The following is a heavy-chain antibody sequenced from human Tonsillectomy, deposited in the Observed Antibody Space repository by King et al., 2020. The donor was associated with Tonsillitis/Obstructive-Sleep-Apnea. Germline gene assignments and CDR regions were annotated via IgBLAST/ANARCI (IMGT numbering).Heavy chain of an antibody. V-gene: IGHV3-9*01. Sequence: VQLVESGGGLVQPGRSLRLSCAASGFTFDDYAMYWVRQAPGKGLEWVSGISWNSGKIDYADSVKGRFTISRDNAKNSLYLQMNSLRAEDTALYYCAKDILGARLQADMDVWGKRDHGHRLL. CDR1: GFTFDDYA. D-gene: IGHD4-11*01. CDR3: AKDILGARLQADMDV. CDR2: ISWNSGKI. J-gene: IGHJ6*03.